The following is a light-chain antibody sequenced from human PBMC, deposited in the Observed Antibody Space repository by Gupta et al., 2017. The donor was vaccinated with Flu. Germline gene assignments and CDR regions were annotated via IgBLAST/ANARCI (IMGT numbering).Light chain of an antibody. CDR3: QQRFNWPRT. Sequence: GERATRSCRASQKIANYLAWYQQKPGQAPRLLIYDASKRATGIPARFSGSGPGTDFTLTITTLQPEDFAVYYCQQRFNWPRTFGQGTKLDIK. J-gene: IGKJ2*01. CDR2: DAS. CDR1: QKIANY. V-gene: IGKV3-11*01.